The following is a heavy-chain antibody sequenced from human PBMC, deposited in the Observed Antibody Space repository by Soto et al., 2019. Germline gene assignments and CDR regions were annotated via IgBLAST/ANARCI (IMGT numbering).Heavy chain of an antibody. D-gene: IGHD6-13*01. CDR1: GGSISSSSFH. CDR2: IYYSGST. J-gene: IGHJ5*02. CDR3: ARRERAAGTDWWFDP. V-gene: IGHV4-39*01. Sequence: QLQLQESGPGLVKPSETLSLTCTVSGGSISSSSFHWGWIRQPPGKGLEWIGSIYYSGSTYYSPSRKSRVTISVDTPKTQFPLKLSSVTAADTAVYYCARRERAAGTDWWFDPWGQGTLVTVSS.